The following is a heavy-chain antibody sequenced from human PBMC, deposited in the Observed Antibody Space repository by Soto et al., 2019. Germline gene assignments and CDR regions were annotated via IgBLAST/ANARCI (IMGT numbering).Heavy chain of an antibody. Sequence: GGSLRLSCAASGFTFSSYAMHWVRQAPGKGLEYVSAISSNGGSTYYANSVKGRFTISRDNSKNTLYLQMGSLRAEDMAVYYCARDEAADQGAFDIWGQGTMVTVSS. CDR2: ISSNGGST. J-gene: IGHJ3*02. D-gene: IGHD6-13*01. V-gene: IGHV3-64*01. CDR3: ARDEAADQGAFDI. CDR1: GFTFSSYA.